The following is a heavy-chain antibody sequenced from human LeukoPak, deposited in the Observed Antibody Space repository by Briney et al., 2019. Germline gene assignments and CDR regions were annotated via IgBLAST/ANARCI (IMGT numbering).Heavy chain of an antibody. CDR3: VRDFSCSGGSCPLFDS. D-gene: IGHD2-15*01. CDR2: LNEDGGYT. V-gene: IGHV3-23*01. CDR1: GFTFSIYA. Sequence: GGFLRLSCAASGFTFSIYAMSWVRRAPGKGLAWVSGLNEDGGYTYYADSVKGRFPISRDNSENTLYLQMSSLRAEDTAIYYCVRDFSCSGGSCPLFDSWGQGTLVSVSS. J-gene: IGHJ4*02.